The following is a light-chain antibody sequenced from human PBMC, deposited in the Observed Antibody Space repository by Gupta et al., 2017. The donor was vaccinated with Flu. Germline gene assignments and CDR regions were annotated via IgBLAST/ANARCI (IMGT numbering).Light chain of an antibody. CDR2: ESS. CDR3: RQYYACPQGYG. J-gene: IGKJ2*03. V-gene: IGKV3-15*01. CDR1: QSVSIN. Sequence: TLSLSPGERATLSGRASQSVSINLASYQPRPGEAPRLLIYESSTRATGVPARFSCSGSWTEFSLTISNLKSADFGFEFCRQYYACPQGYGFGQGTKLEIK.